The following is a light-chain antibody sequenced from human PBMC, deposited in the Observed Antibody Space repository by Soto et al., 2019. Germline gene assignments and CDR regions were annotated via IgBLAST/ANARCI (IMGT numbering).Light chain of an antibody. J-gene: IGLJ1*01. CDR1: SSSIGSNS. V-gene: IGLV1-44*01. CDR3: AAWDGSLNVYV. CDR2: TNN. Sequence: QSVLTQPPSASGTPGQRVTISCSGSSSSIGSNSVNWYQQLPRTAPKVLIYTNNQRPSGVPDRFSGSKSGTSASLAISGLQSEDEADYSCAAWDGSLNVYVFGTGPKVTVL.